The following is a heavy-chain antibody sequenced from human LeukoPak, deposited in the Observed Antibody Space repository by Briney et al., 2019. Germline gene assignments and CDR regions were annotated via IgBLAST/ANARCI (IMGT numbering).Heavy chain of an antibody. J-gene: IGHJ3*02. V-gene: IGHV3-9*01. CDR1: GFTFDDYA. CDR3: ARDGSHGAFDI. Sequence: GRSLRLSCAASGFTFDDYAMHWVRQAPGKGLEWVSGISWNSGSIGYADSVKGRFAISRDNAKNTLHLQMNSLRAEDTGVYFCARDGSHGAFDIWGQGTVVTVSS. CDR2: ISWNSGSI.